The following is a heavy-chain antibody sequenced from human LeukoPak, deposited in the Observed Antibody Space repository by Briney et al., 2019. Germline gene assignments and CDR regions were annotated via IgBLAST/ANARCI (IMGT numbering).Heavy chain of an antibody. CDR1: GYTLTELS. J-gene: IGHJ5*02. CDR3: ATHLYSSSSNWFDP. Sequence: ASVKVSCKVSGYTLTELSMHWVRQAPGKGLEWMGGFNPKDGETIYAQKFQGRVTMTEDTSTDTAYMELSSLRSEDTAVYYCATHLYSSSSNWFDPWGQGTLVTVSS. V-gene: IGHV1-24*01. D-gene: IGHD6-13*01. CDR2: FNPKDGET.